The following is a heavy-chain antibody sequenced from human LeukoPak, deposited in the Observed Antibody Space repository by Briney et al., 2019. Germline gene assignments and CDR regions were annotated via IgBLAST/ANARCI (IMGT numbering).Heavy chain of an antibody. V-gene: IGHV3-7*01. Sequence: GSLTLSCAASGFTFSSYWLSWVRQAPGKGLEWVANIKQDGSEKYYVDSVKGRFTISRDNAKNSLYLQMNSLIAAATAVYCCARKNGLDYWGQGTLVTVSS. J-gene: IGHJ4*02. CDR3: ARKNGLDY. CDR2: IKQDGSEK. CDR1: GFTFSSYW.